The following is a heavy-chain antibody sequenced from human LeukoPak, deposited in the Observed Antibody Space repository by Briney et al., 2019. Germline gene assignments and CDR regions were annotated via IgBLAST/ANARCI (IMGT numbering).Heavy chain of an antibody. Sequence: GASVKVSCKASGYTFTGYYMHWVRQAPGQGLEWMGWINPNSGGTNYAQKFQGRVTMTRDTSISTAYMELSRLRSDDTAVYYCARVLYHYDSSGFLSWGYYFDYWGQGTLVTVSS. CDR1: GYTFTGYY. J-gene: IGHJ4*02. CDR3: ARVLYHYDSSGFLSWGYYFDY. D-gene: IGHD3-22*01. V-gene: IGHV1-2*02. CDR2: INPNSGGT.